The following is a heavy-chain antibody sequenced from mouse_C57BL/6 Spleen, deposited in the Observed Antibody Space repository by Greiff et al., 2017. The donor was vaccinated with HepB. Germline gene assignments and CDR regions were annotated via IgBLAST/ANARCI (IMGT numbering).Heavy chain of an antibody. CDR2: IYPGDGDT. V-gene: IGHV1-82*01. J-gene: IGHJ4*01. CDR3: AREELRLRAMDY. D-gene: IGHD3-2*02. Sequence: VKVVESGPELVKPGASVKISCKASGYAFSSSWMNWVKQRPGKGLEWIGRIYPGDGDTNYNGKFKGKATLTADKSSSTAYMQLSSLTSEDSAVYFCAREELRLRAMDYWGQGTSVTVSS. CDR1: GYAFSSSW.